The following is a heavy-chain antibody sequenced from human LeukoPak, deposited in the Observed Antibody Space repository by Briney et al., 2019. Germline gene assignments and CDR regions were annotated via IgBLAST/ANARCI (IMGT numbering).Heavy chain of an antibody. CDR3: ARDESSSWYRNVGDY. V-gene: IGHV1-46*01. D-gene: IGHD6-13*01. CDR1: GYTLTELS. Sequence: GASVKVSCKVSGYTLTELSMHWVRQAPGQGLEWMGIINPSGGSTSYAQKFQGRVTMTRDTSTSTVYMELSSLRSEDTAVYYCARDESSSWYRNVGDYWGQGTLVTVSS. CDR2: INPSGGST. J-gene: IGHJ4*02.